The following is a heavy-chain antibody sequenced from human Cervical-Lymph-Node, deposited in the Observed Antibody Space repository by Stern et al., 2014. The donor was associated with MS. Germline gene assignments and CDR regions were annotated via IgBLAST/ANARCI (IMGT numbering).Heavy chain of an antibody. J-gene: IGHJ6*02. V-gene: IGHV4-31*03. D-gene: IGHD3-3*01. CDR1: GGSINSGGQF. Sequence: QVQLQESGPGLVKPSQTLSLSCTVSGGSINSGGQFFSWIRQHPGKGLEWIGYIYYSGSTYYNPSLKNRVTISIDTSKNQFSLRLNSVTAADTAVYYCATSTYDFWDSKGLDVWGQGTPVTVSS. CDR2: IYYSGST. CDR3: ATSTYDFWDSKGLDV.